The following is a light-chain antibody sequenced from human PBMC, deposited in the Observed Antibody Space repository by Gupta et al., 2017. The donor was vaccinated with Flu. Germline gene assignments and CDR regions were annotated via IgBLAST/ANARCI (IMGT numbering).Light chain of an antibody. CDR3: QSYDSSLSGV. CDR1: SSNIGAGYD. J-gene: IGLJ3*02. V-gene: IGLV1-40*01. CDR2: GNS. Sequence: QSPLTQPPSGPAAPGLTVTISCTSSSSNIGAGYDVHWYQQLPGTASKLLIYGNSNRPSGVPDRFSGSKSGTSASLAITGLQAEDEADYYCQSYDSSLSGVFGGGTKLTVL.